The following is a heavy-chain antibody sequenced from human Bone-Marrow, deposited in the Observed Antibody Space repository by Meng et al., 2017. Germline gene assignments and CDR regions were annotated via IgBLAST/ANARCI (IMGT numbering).Heavy chain of an antibody. J-gene: IGHJ4*02. V-gene: IGHV5-51*01. D-gene: IGHD2-2*01. Sequence: GGSLRLSCKGSGYSFTSYWIGWVRQMPGKGLEWMGIIYPGDSDTRYSPSFQGQVTISADKSISTAYLQWSSLKASDTAMYYCARPGSDCSSTSCYPPSIGYWGQGTLVTVSS. CDR1: GYSFTSYW. CDR3: ARPGSDCSSTSCYPPSIGY. CDR2: IYPGDSDT.